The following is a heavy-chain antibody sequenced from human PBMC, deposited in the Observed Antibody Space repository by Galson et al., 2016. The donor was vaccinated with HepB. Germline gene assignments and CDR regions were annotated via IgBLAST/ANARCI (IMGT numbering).Heavy chain of an antibody. D-gene: IGHD3-10*01. J-gene: IGHJ4*02. Sequence: SLRLSCAAPGFTFSDYYMSWIRQAPGKGLEWVSYIDISSFYTNYADSVKGRFTISRDNSKNTLYLQMNTLRVEDTAVYYCAKEDGGSGSYLEYWGQGTLVTVSS. CDR1: GFTFSDYY. CDR2: IDISSFYT. CDR3: AKEDGGSGSYLEY. V-gene: IGHV3-11*06.